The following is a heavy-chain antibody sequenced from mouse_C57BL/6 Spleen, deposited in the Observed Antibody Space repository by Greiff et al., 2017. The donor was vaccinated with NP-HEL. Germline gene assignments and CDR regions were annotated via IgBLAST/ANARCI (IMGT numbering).Heavy chain of an antibody. CDR1: GFNIKDDY. CDR3: TTYYYGSSPLAY. CDR2: IDPENGDT. V-gene: IGHV14-4*01. J-gene: IGHJ3*01. Sequence: EVKLLESGAELVRPGASVKLSCTASGFNIKDDYMHWVKQRPEQGLEWIGWIDPENGDTEYASKFQGKATITADTSSNTAYLQLSSLTSEDTAVYYCTTYYYGSSPLAYWGQVTLVTVSA. D-gene: IGHD1-1*01.